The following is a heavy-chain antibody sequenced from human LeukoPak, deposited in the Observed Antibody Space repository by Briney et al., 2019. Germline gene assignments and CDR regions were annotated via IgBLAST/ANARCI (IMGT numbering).Heavy chain of an antibody. CDR2: VFHTGST. V-gene: IGHV4-59*01. D-gene: IGHD6-19*01. CDR3: ARGNIAVTGPGAFYYYGMDV. CDR1: RGSIISYY. J-gene: IGHJ6*02. Sequence: PSETLSLTCTVSRGSIISYYWSWIRQSPGKGLEWIGYVFHTGSTNYNPSLRSRVTMSVDTSRSQFSLEVRSVTAADTGVYFCARGNIAVTGPGAFYYYGMDVWGQGTTVTVSS.